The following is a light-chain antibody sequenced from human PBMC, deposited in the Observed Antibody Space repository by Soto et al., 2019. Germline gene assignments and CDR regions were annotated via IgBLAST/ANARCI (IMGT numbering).Light chain of an antibody. CDR2: GAS. V-gene: IGKV3-20*01. Sequence: EIMLTQSPGTLSLYPGERATLSCRASQSVSSSYLAWYQQKPGQAPRLLIYGASSRATGIPDRFSGSGSGTDFTLTISRLEPEDFAVYYCQQYGSSPRTFCQVTKVDIK. CDR1: QSVSSSY. J-gene: IGKJ1*01. CDR3: QQYGSSPRT.